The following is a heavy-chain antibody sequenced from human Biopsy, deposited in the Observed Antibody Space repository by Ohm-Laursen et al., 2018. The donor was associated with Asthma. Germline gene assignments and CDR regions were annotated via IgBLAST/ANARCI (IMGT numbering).Heavy chain of an antibody. V-gene: IGHV4-30-4*01. Sequence: SQPLSLTCTVSGGSISRGAYYWSWVRQPPGKGLEWIGYIYYIGSTYYNPSLKSRVAISLDTSKNQISLKLSSVTASDTAVYFCARRGGVRRYFDYWGQGTLVTVSS. CDR2: IYYIGST. CDR1: GGSISRGAYY. CDR3: ARRGGVRRYFDY. J-gene: IGHJ4*02. D-gene: IGHD3-16*01.